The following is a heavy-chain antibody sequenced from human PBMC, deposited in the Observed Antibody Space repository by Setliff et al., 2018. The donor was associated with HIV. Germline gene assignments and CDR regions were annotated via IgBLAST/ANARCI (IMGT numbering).Heavy chain of an antibody. V-gene: IGHV1-18*01. CDR1: GYTFTSYG. J-gene: IGHJ6*02. Sequence: ASVKVSCKASGYTFTSYGISWVRQAPGQGLEWMGWISAYNGNTNYAQKLQGRVTMTTDTSTSTAYMELRSLRSDDTAVYYCARDPKRYYDILTDYPSYYGMDVWGQGTTVTVSS. CDR2: ISAYNGNT. CDR3: ARDPKRYYDILTDYPSYYGMDV. D-gene: IGHD3-9*01.